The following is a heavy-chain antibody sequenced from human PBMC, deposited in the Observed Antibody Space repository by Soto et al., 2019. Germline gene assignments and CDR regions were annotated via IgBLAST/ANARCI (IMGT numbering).Heavy chain of an antibody. CDR2: ISYDGNNI. CDR3: AKDVGYCTNGVCLYNWFDP. V-gene: IGHV3-30*18. D-gene: IGHD2-8*01. J-gene: IGHJ5*02. Sequence: LRLSCAASGFTFNSYGIHWVRQAPGKALEWVAVISYDGNNIYYGDSVQGRFTISRDNSKNTIYLQMNSLRAEDTAVYYCAKDVGYCTNGVCLYNWFDPWGQGTLVTVSS. CDR1: GFTFNSYG.